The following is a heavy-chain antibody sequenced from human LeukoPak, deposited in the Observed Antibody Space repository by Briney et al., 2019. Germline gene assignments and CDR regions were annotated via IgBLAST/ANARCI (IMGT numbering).Heavy chain of an antibody. Sequence: GESLKISCKGSGYSFTSYWIGWVRQMPGKGLEWMGIIYPGDPDTRYSPSFQGQVTISADKSISTAYLQWSSLKASDTAMYYCASLPRYCSGGSCYPGYFDYWGQGTLVTVSS. CDR2: IYPGDPDT. V-gene: IGHV5-51*01. D-gene: IGHD2-15*01. CDR3: ASLPRYCSGGSCYPGYFDY. CDR1: GYSFTSYW. J-gene: IGHJ4*02.